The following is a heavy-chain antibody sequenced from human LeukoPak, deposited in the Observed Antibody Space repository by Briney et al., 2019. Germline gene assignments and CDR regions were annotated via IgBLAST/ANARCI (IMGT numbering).Heavy chain of an antibody. CDR2: IYYSGST. CDR1: GGSISSGGYY. V-gene: IGHV4-31*03. D-gene: IGHD3-16*02. CDR3: ARFHYVWGSYRFDY. Sequence: SETLSLTCTVSGGSISSGGYYWSWIRQHPGKGLEWIGYIYYSGSTYYNPSLKSRVTISVDTSENQFSLKLSSVTAADTAVYYCARFHYVWGSYRFDYWGQGTLVTVSS. J-gene: IGHJ4*02.